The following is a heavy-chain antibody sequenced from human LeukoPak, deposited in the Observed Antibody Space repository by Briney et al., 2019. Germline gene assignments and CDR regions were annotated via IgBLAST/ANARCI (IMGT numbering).Heavy chain of an antibody. D-gene: IGHD3-16*01. V-gene: IGHV4-34*01. CDR1: GGSFSAYY. CDR2: INHSGST. CDR3: ARGFYVWGSYVDY. Sequence: SETLSLTCVVNGGSFSAYYWSWIRQPPGKGLEWIGEINHSGSTNYNPSLKSRVTISVDTSRNQFSLKLSSVTAADTAMYYCARGFYVWGSYVDYWGQETLVTVSS. J-gene: IGHJ4*02.